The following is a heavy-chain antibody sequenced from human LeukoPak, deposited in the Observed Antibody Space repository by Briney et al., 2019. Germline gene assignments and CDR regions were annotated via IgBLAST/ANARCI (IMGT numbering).Heavy chain of an antibody. CDR1: VFTFDNYG. CDR2: ICAKGLGT. D-gene: IGHD2-15*01. J-gene: IGHJ3*02. Sequence: PGGSLRLSCVGSVFTFDNYGMSWVRQAPAQGREWVSGICAKGLGTYYVSSVRGRFTISRDNTKKTHSLHKDNLRDDDTAIYYCAKDFNVVDAFDMWGVGSTVIVSS. CDR3: AKDFNVVDAFDM. V-gene: IGHV3-23*01.